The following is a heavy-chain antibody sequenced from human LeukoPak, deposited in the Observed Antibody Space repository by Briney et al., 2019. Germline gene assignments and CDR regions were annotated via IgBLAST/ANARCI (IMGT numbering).Heavy chain of an antibody. J-gene: IGHJ5*02. CDR2: ISSSSSYI. CDR1: GFTFSSYS. D-gene: IGHD3-10*01. Sequence: GGSLRLSCAASGFTFSSYSMTWVRQAPGKGLEWVSSISSSSSYIYYADSVKGRFTISRDNAKNSLYLQMNSLRAEDTAVYYCARAAMVRGVRSYNWFDPWGQGTLVTVSS. CDR3: ARAAMVRGVRSYNWFDP. V-gene: IGHV3-21*01.